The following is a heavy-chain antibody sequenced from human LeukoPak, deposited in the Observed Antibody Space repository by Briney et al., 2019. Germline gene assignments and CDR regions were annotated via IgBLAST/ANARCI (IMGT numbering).Heavy chain of an antibody. J-gene: IGHJ5*02. CDR3: ARVAAAAGTNWFDP. CDR2: IYYSGST. Sequence: SETLSLTCTVSGGSISSYYWSWIRQPPGKGLEWIGYIYYSGSTNYNPSLKSRVTMSVDTSKNQFSLKLSSVTAADTAVYYCARVAAAAGTNWFDPWGQGTLVTVSS. V-gene: IGHV4-59*12. CDR1: GGSISSYY. D-gene: IGHD6-13*01.